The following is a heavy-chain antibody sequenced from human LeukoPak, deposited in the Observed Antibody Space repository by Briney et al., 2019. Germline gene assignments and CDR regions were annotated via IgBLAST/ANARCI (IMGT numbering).Heavy chain of an antibody. V-gene: IGHV5-51*01. CDR1: GYSFTSYW. CDR3: ARHLSEQWLYYFDY. CDR2: IYPGDSDT. Sequence: GESLKISCKASGYSFTSYWIGWVRQMPGKGLEWMGIIYPGDSDTRYSPSFQGQVTISADKSISTAYLQWSSLKASHTAMYYCARHLSEQWLYYFDYWGQGTLVTVSS. J-gene: IGHJ4*02. D-gene: IGHD6-19*01.